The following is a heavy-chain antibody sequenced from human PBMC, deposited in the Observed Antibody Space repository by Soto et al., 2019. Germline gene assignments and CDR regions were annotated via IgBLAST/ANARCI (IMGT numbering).Heavy chain of an antibody. CDR3: ARDSYGRSWSGMDV. V-gene: IGHV6-1*01. J-gene: IGHJ6*02. CDR1: GDSVSSNSAT. Sequence: QTLSLTCAISGDSVSSNSATWNWIRQSPSRGLEWLGRTYFRSKWYTDYAVSVKSRITINPDTSKNQFSLQLNSVTPEDTAVYYCARDSYGRSWSGMDVWGQGTTVTVSS. D-gene: IGHD6-13*01. CDR2: TYFRSKWYT.